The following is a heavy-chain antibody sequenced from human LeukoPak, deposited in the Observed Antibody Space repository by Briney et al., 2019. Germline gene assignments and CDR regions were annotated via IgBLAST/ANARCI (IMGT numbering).Heavy chain of an antibody. D-gene: IGHD4-17*01. V-gene: IGHV4-59*01. J-gene: IGHJ4*02. Sequence: SETLSLTCTVSGGSISSYYWSWIRQPPGKGLEWIAYIYYSGSTNYNPSLKSRVTISVATSKNQFSLKLSSVTAADTAVYYCARDGDYGDYDPNFDYWGQGTLVTVSS. CDR1: GGSISSYY. CDR3: ARDGDYGDYDPNFDY. CDR2: IYYSGST.